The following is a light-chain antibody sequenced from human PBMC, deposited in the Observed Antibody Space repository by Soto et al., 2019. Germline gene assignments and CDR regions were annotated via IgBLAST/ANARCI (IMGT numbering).Light chain of an antibody. J-gene: IGKJ2*01. CDR3: HQTYNTLYT. Sequence: DIHMTQSPSSLSASFGDRVTISFRTSQTIDNYLNWYQQKPGKAPQLLISAASTLQSGVSSRFSGSGSGTEFTLTISSLQPEDYATYYCHQTYNTLYTFGQGTKVDIK. CDR1: QTIDNY. CDR2: AAS. V-gene: IGKV1-39*01.